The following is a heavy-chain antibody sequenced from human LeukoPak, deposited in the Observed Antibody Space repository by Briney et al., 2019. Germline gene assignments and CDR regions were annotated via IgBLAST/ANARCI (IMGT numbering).Heavy chain of an antibody. CDR3: ARVFARGGEISGSYYYY. CDR1: GGTFSSYA. Sequence: SVKVSCKASGGTFSSYAISWVRQAPGQGLEWMGGIIPMFGTANYAQKFQGRVTITTEESTSTAYMELSSLGSEDTAMYYCARVFARGGEISGSYYYYWGQGALVTVSS. D-gene: IGHD1-26*01. J-gene: IGHJ4*02. V-gene: IGHV1-69*05. CDR2: IIPMFGTA.